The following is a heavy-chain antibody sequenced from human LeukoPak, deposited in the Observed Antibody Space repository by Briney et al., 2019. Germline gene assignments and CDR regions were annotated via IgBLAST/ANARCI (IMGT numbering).Heavy chain of an antibody. CDR3: ARSYGSGSYSYYFDY. D-gene: IGHD3-10*01. Sequence: SQTLSLTCAVSGGSISSGGYSWSWIRQPPGKGLEWIGYSYHSGSTYYNPSLKSRVTISVDRSKNQFSLKLSSVTAADTAVYYCARSYGSGSYSYYFDYWGQGTLVTVSS. J-gene: IGHJ4*02. CDR2: SYHSGST. V-gene: IGHV4-30-2*01. CDR1: GGSISSGGYS.